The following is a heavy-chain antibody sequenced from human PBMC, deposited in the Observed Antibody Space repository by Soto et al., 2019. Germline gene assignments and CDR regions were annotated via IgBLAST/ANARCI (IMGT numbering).Heavy chain of an antibody. J-gene: IGHJ6*02. D-gene: IGHD4-17*01. CDR1: GYTFTSYG. Sequence: ASVKVSCKASGYTFTSYGISWVRQAPGQGLEWMGWISAYNGNTNYAQKLQVRVTMTTDTSTSTAYMELRSLRSDDTAVYYCARDKRTVTTKYYYGMDVWGQGTTVTVSS. V-gene: IGHV1-18*01. CDR3: ARDKRTVTTKYYYGMDV. CDR2: ISAYNGNT.